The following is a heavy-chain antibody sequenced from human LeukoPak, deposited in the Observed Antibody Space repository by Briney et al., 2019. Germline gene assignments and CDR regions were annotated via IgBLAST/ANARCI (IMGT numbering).Heavy chain of an antibody. J-gene: IGHJ4*02. CDR2: IISSGSTI. CDR1: GFTFSDYY. Sequence: GSLRLSCAASGFTFSDYYMSWIRQAPGKGLEWVSYIISSGSTIYYADSVKGRFTISRDNAKNSLYLQMNSLRAEDTAVYYCAREAVVVAAIFDYWGQGTLVTVSS. D-gene: IGHD2-15*01. CDR3: AREAVVVAAIFDY. V-gene: IGHV3-11*01.